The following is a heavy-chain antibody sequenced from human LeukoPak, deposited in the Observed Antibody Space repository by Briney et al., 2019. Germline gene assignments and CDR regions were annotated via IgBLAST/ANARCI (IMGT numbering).Heavy chain of an antibody. CDR2: IMQDGSVK. Sequence: GGSLRLSCAASGFTFSNYWMIWVRQAPGKGLEWVASIMQDGSVKYYVDSVKGRFTISRDNAKSTLNLQMNSLRAEDTAVYYCARIGAATYAFDIWGQGTMVTVSS. V-gene: IGHV3-7*01. CDR1: GFTFSNYW. D-gene: IGHD1-26*01. J-gene: IGHJ3*02. CDR3: ARIGAATYAFDI.